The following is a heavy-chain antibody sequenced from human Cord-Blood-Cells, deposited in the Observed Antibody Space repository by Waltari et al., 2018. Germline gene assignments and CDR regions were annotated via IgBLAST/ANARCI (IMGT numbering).Heavy chain of an antibody. J-gene: IGHJ4*02. Sequence: EVQLVESGGGLVQPGGSLRLSCAASGFTFGSYSMNWVRQAPGKGLEWVSDISSSSSTIYYADSVKGRFTISRDNAKNSLYLQMNSLRAEDTAVYYCARGGEVVQDYWGQGTLVTVSS. CDR1: GFTFGSYS. CDR2: ISSSSSTI. CDR3: ARGGEVVQDY. V-gene: IGHV3-48*01. D-gene: IGHD2-15*01.